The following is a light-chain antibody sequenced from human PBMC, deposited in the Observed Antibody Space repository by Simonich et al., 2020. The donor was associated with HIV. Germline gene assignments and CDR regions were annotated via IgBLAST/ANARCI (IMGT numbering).Light chain of an antibody. CDR2: GAS. J-gene: IGKJ2*01. CDR3: QQYNTWPLL. V-gene: IGKV3-15*01. CDR1: QSVSSD. Sequence: EIVMTQSPATLSVSPGERATLSCRASQSVSSDLAWYQQKPGQPPRLLIYGASTRDTGIPARFSGSGSGTEFTLTISSMQSEDFVIYYCQQYNTWPLLFGQGTKLEIK.